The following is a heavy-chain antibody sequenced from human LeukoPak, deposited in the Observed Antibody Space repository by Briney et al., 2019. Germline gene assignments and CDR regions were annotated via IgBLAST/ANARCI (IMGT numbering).Heavy chain of an antibody. CDR3: ARPKAPTTVTTPFGY. D-gene: IGHD4-17*01. J-gene: IGHJ4*02. CDR2: INSDGSST. Sequence: GGSLRLSCAASGFTFSSYWMHWVRQAPGKGLVWVSRINSDGSSTSYADSVKGRFTTSRDNAKNTLYLQMNSLRAEDTAVYYCARPKAPTTVTTPFGYWGQGTLVTVSS. CDR1: GFTFSSYW. V-gene: IGHV3-74*01.